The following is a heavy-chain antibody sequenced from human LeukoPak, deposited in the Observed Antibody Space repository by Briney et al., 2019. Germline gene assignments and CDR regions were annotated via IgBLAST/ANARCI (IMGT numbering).Heavy chain of an antibody. Sequence: GGSLRLSCAASGFTFSSYGMTWVRQAPGKGLEWVAFIRYDGSNKYYADSVKGRFTISRDNSKNTLYLQMNSLRAEDTAVYYCAKGSILWFGGHFDYWGQGTLVTVSS. CDR3: AKGSILWFGGHFDY. J-gene: IGHJ4*02. D-gene: IGHD3-10*01. CDR2: IRYDGSNK. CDR1: GFTFSSYG. V-gene: IGHV3-30*02.